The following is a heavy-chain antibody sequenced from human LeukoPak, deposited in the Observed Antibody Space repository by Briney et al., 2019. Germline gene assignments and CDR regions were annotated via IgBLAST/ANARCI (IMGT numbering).Heavy chain of an antibody. Sequence: VANIRKDGSEKYYVDSVKGRFTISRDNAKNSLYLQMNSLRAEDTAVYYFGDYSYYYYYMDVWGKGTTVTVSS. CDR2: IRKDGSEK. V-gene: IGHV3-7*01. J-gene: IGHJ6*03. CDR3: GDYSYYYYYMDV. D-gene: IGHD3-10*01.